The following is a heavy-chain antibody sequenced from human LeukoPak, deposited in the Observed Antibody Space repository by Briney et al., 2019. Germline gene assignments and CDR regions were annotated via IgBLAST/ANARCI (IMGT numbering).Heavy chain of an antibody. Sequence: SSETLSLTYTVSGGSISSYYWSWIRQPPGKGLEWIGYIYYSGSTNYNPSLKSRVTISVDTSKNQFSLKLSSVTAADTAVYYCTGGSGSWYWWYYWGQGTLVTVSS. D-gene: IGHD6-13*01. J-gene: IGHJ4*02. CDR1: GGSISSYY. CDR2: IYYSGST. V-gene: IGHV4-59*01. CDR3: TGGSGSWYWWYY.